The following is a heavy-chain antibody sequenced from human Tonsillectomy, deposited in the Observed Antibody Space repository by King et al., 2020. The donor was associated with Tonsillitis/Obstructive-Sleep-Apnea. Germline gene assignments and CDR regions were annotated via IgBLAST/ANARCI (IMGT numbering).Heavy chain of an antibody. V-gene: IGHV1-8*01. CDR2: MNPNSGNT. Sequence: QLVQSGAEVKKPGASVKVSCKASGYTFTSYDINWVRQATGQGLEWMGWMNPNSGNTGYAQKFQGRVTMTRNTSISTAYMELSSLRSEDTAVYYCASANVVVPAARGGLNWFDPWGQGNLVTVSS. J-gene: IGHJ5*02. CDR1: GYTFTSYD. D-gene: IGHD2-2*01. CDR3: ASANVVVPAARGGLNWFDP.